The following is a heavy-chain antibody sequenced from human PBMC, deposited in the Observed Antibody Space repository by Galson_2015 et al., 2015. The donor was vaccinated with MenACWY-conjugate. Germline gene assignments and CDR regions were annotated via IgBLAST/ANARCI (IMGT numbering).Heavy chain of an antibody. CDR1: GFTFSSYA. D-gene: IGHD3-9*01. CDR2: ISGSGGST. J-gene: IGHJ3*02. V-gene: IGHV3-23*01. Sequence: SLRLSCAASGFTFSSYAMSWVRQAPGKGLEWVSAISGSGGSTYYADSVKGRFTISRDNSKNTLYLQMNSLRAEDTAVYYCAKVQGDDILTGYYSAGLDNAFDIWGQGTMVTVSS. CDR3: AKVQGDDILTGYYSAGLDNAFDI.